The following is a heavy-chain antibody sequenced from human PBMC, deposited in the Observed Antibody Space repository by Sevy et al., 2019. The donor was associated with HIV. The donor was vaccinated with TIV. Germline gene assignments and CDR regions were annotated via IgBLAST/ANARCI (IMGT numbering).Heavy chain of an antibody. J-gene: IGHJ4*02. CDR1: GFTFDKYA. D-gene: IGHD6-6*01. CDR2: ITWNSVIL. V-gene: IGHV3-9*01. Sequence: GGSLRLSCTASGFTFDKYAMHWVRQAPGKGLEWVSGITWNSVILGYADSVKGRFTISRDNARNSLYLEMKSLRAEDTALYYCAKSSFLRAAGNAYYFDYWGQGTLVTVSS. CDR3: AKSSFLRAAGNAYYFDY.